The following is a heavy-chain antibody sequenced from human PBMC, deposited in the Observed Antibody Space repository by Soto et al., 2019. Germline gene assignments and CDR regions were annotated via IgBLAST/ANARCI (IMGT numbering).Heavy chain of an antibody. J-gene: IGHJ4*02. CDR2: IKEDGIQK. Sequence: EVQLVESGGGLVQPGGSLRLSCEASGFTFTSSTMIWVRQSPGEGLEWLANIKEDGIQKNYVDSVKGRFTISRDNAKKSLYLQMNSLRVDDTAVYYCAREVWGPVDWGQGTLVTVSS. D-gene: IGHD7-27*01. CDR1: GFTFTSST. CDR3: AREVWGPVD. V-gene: IGHV3-7*01.